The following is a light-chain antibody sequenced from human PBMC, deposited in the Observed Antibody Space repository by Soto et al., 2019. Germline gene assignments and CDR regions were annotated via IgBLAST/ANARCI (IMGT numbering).Light chain of an antibody. CDR1: SSDVGGYNY. CDR2: DVN. Sequence: QSALTQPRSVSGSPGQSVTLSCTGTSSDVGGYNYVSWYQQHPGKAPKLMIDDVNKRPSGVPDRFSGSRSGNTASLTISGLQAEDGADYYCCSYAGSYTWVFGGGTKLTVL. CDR3: CSYAGSYTWV. J-gene: IGLJ3*02. V-gene: IGLV2-11*01.